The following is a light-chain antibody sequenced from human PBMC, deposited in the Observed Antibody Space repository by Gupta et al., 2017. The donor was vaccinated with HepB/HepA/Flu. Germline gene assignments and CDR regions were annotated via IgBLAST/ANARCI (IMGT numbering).Light chain of an antibody. CDR2: DVT. Sequence: QSALTHSASVSGSPGQSITIYCTGTSSDVGGYNYVSWYQQHPGKAPKLIIYDVTNRPSGVSNRFSGSKAGTTASRAISGLQAEDEADYSCRSYKSIPSRAVFGTGTKLTVL. CDR1: SSDVGGYNY. J-gene: IGLJ2*01. V-gene: IGLV2-14*03. CDR3: RSYKSIPSRAV.